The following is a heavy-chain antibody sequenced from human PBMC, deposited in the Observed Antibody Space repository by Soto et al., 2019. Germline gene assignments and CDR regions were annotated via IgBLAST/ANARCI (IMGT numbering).Heavy chain of an antibody. V-gene: IGHV3-23*01. J-gene: IGHJ4*02. D-gene: IGHD4-17*01. CDR1: GFTFSSYA. CDR2: ISGSGGST. Sequence: GGSLRLSCAASGFTFSSYAMSWVRQAPGKGLEWVSAISGSGGSTYYADSVKGRFTISRDNSKNTLYLQMNSLRAEDTAVYYCAKDIFASATTVTTDIYWGQGTLVTVSS. CDR3: AKDIFASATTVTTDIY.